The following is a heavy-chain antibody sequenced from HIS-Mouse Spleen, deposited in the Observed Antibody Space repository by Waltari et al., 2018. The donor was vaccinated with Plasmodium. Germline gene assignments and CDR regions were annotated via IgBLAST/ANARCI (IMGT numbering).Heavy chain of an antibody. D-gene: IGHD3-10*01. CDR3: ARGRVLGTSSGYFDL. Sequence: QVQLQQWGAGLLKPSETLSLTCAVYGGSFSGYYWSWSRQPPGKGLEWIGEINHSGSTNHNPPLKSRVTLSVDTAKNQCSLKLSSVTAADPAVYYCARGRVLGTSSGYFDLWGRGTLVTVSS. J-gene: IGHJ2*01. V-gene: IGHV4-34*01. CDR2: INHSGST. CDR1: GGSFSGYY.